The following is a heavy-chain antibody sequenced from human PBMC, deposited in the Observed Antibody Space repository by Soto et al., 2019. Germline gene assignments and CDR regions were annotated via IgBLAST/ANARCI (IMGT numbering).Heavy chain of an antibody. V-gene: IGHV4-34*01. J-gene: IGHJ6*02. D-gene: IGHD2-21*02. CDR2: INHSGST. CDR1: GGAFIGYY. Sequence: SETLSLTCAVYGGAFIGYYCIFIRHPPGKGLEWIVEINHSGSTNYNPSLKSRVTISVDTSKNQFSLKLSSVTAADTAVYYCAREGTARGIYGMDVWGQGTTVTV. CDR3: AREGTARGIYGMDV.